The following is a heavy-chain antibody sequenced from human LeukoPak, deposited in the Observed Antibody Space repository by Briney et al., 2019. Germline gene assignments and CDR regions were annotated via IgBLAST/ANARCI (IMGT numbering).Heavy chain of an antibody. Sequence: GRSLRLSCAASGFTFSSYAMHWVRQAPGKGLEWVAVISYDGSNKYYADSAKGRFTISRDNSKNTLYLQMNSLRAEDTAVYYCARDQVYYDSSGYYYPDYYYYGMDVWGQGTTVTVSS. V-gene: IGHV3-30*04. D-gene: IGHD3-22*01. CDR1: GFTFSSYA. CDR3: ARDQVYYDSSGYYYPDYYYYGMDV. CDR2: ISYDGSNK. J-gene: IGHJ6*02.